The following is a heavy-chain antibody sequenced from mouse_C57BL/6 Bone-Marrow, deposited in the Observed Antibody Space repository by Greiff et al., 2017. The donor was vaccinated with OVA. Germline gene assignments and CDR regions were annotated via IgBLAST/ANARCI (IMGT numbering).Heavy chain of an antibody. D-gene: IGHD1-1*01. CDR1: GYTFTSYW. CDR2: IYPGSGST. V-gene: IGHV1-55*01. J-gene: IGHJ2*01. Sequence: QVQLQQPGAELVKPGASVKMSCKASGYTFTSYWITWVKQRPGQGLEWIGDIYPGSGSTNYNEKFKSKATLTVDTSSSTAYMQLSSLTSEDSAVYYCARDTTVVESPDFDYWGQGTTLTVSS. CDR3: ARDTTVVESPDFDY.